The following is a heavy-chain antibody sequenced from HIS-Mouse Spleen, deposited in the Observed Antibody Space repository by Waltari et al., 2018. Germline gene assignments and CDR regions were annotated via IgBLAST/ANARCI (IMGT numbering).Heavy chain of an antibody. D-gene: IGHD2-15*01. CDR3: ARDREVGVVVAATNYYYYGMDV. CDR2: IIPIFGTA. J-gene: IGHJ6*02. V-gene: IGHV1-69*01. CDR1: GGTFSSYA. Sequence: QVQLVQSGAEVKKPGSSVKVSCKASGGTFSSYAISWVRQAPGQGLEWMGGIIPIFGTANYGQKFQGRVTITADESTSTAYMELSSLRSEDTAVYYCARDREVGVVVAATNYYYYGMDVWGQGTTVTVSS.